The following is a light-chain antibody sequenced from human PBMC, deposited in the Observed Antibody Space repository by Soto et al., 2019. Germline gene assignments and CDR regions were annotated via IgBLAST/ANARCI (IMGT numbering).Light chain of an antibody. V-gene: IGKV3-15*01. Sequence: ELVLMPSPGTLSLPPGERAALSCRASQSIGSNLAWYQPQPGQSPSVLLYGTSTRAAGIPGRFSGSGSGTESTLTIRGLHSDDSAVYYCQQYNHWWTFGQGTKLDIK. CDR2: GTS. CDR3: QQYNHWWT. CDR1: QSIGSN. J-gene: IGKJ1*01.